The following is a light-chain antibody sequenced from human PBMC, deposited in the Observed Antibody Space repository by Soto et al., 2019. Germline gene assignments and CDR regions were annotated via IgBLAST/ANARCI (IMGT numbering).Light chain of an antibody. CDR3: QQYDSFSWA. Sequence: DIQVTQSPSTLSASVGDTITIACRASQSIRSWLAWYQQKPGKAPKLLIFDASSLRSGVPSRFSGSGSGTEFTLTISGLQPDDFATYYCQQYDSFSWAFGQGTKVDI. CDR2: DAS. V-gene: IGKV1-5*01. CDR1: QSIRSW. J-gene: IGKJ1*01.